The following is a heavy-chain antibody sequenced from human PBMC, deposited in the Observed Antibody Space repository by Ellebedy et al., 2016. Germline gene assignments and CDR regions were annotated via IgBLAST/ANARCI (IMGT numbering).Heavy chain of an antibody. D-gene: IGHD4-17*01. J-gene: IGHJ2*01. CDR1: GYSFTSYW. V-gene: IGHV5-51*01. CDR3: ARHPSYGDTYWYFDL. CDR2: IYPGDSDT. Sequence: KVSCXGSGYSFTSYWIGWVRQMPGKGLEWMGIIYPGDSDTRYSPSFQGQVTISADKSISTAYLQWSSLKASDTAMYYCARHPSYGDTYWYFDLWGRGTLVTVSS.